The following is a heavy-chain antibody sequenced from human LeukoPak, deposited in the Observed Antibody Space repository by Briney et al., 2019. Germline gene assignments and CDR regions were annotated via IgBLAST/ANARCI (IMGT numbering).Heavy chain of an antibody. CDR2: ISSSSSII. J-gene: IGHJ5*02. CDR1: GFTFSSYG. V-gene: IGHV3-48*02. D-gene: IGHD3-10*01. CDR3: ARSPRPLSGDNWFDP. Sequence: PGGSLRLSCEASGFTFSSYGMNWVRQAPGKGLEWVSYISSSSSIIHYADSMKGRFTISRDDAKNSLYLQMNSLRDEDTAVYYCARSPRPLSGDNWFDPWGQGTLVTVSS.